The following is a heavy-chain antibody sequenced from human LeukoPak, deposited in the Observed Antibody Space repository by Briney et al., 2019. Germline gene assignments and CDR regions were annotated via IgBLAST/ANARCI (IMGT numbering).Heavy chain of an antibody. J-gene: IGHJ6*03. CDR2: INPNSGGT. CDR3: AHLDHYNSRRGDFYFLDV. Sequence: ASVKVSCKASGYTFTGYYMHWVRQAPGQGLEWMGWINPNSGGTNYAQKFQGRVTKTRDTSISTAYMELSRLRSEDTAVYYCAHLDHYNSRRGDFYFLDVWGKGTTVTVSS. D-gene: IGHD3-22*01. CDR1: GYTFTGYY. V-gene: IGHV1-2*02.